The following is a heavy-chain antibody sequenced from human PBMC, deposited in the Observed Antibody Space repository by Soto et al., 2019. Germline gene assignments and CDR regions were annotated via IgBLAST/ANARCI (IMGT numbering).Heavy chain of an antibody. Sequence: QVQLVQSGAEVKKPGASVKVSCKASGYTFTSYDINWVRQATGQGLEWMGWMNPNSGNTGYAQKFQGRVTMTRNTSISTAYMELSSLRSEDTAVYYCVLGINVGFLEWYLFDYWGQGTLVTVSS. J-gene: IGHJ4*02. CDR1: GYTFTSYD. CDR2: MNPNSGNT. D-gene: IGHD3-3*01. CDR3: VLGINVGFLEWYLFDY. V-gene: IGHV1-8*01.